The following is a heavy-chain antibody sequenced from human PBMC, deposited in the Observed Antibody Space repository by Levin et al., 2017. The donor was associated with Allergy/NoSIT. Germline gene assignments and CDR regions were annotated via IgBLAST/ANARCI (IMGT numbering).Heavy chain of an antibody. D-gene: IGHD6-19*01. CDR2: IIGSGDNT. CDR3: AKLIAVHGYDPFDI. CDR1: GFTFSSYA. V-gene: IGHV3-23*01. Sequence: PGGSLRLSCAASGFTFSSYAMSWVRQAPGKGLEWVSTIIGSGDNTYYADSVKGRFTISRDNSKNTLFLQLNSLRAEDTAVYYCAKLIAVHGYDPFDIWGQGTMVTVSS. J-gene: IGHJ3*02.